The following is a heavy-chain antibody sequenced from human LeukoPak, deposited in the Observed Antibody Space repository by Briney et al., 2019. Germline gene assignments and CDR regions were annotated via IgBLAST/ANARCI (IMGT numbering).Heavy chain of an antibody. CDR1: GYKINTYD. V-gene: IGHV1-18*01. CDR2: TSVYNGNT. D-gene: IGHD1-26*01. Sequence: ASVKVSCKAPGYKINTYDISWLRQAPGQGLEWMGWTSVYNGNTDYAQKFQGRVTMTTDTSASTTYMELRSLRSDDTAIYYCARVDSGRYYGHDYWGQGTLVTVTS. J-gene: IGHJ4*02. CDR3: ARVDSGRYYGHDY.